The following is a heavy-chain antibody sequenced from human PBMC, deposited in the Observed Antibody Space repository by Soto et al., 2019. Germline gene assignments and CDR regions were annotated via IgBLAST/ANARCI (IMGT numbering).Heavy chain of an antibody. D-gene: IGHD2-8*01. CDR3: ATRYCTNGVCFGAMDV. CDR1: GFTFGSYG. J-gene: IGHJ6*02. V-gene: IGHV3-15*07. CDR2: IKSKSGGGTT. Sequence: PGGSLRLSCAASGFTFGSYGMNWVRQAPGKGLEWVGRIKSKSGGGTTDYAAPVKGRFTISRDDSTSTVFLQMNSLQTEDTAVYFCATRYCTNGVCFGAMDVWGPGTTVTVSS.